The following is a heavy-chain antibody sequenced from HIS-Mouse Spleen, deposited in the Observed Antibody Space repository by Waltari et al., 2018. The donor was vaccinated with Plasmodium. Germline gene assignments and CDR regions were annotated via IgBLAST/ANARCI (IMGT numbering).Heavy chain of an antibody. J-gene: IGHJ2*01. CDR1: GGSFSGYY. Sequence: QVQLQQWGAGLLKPSETLSFTCAVYGGSFSGYYWSWVRQPPGKGLEWIGEINHSGSTNYNPSLKSRVTISVDTSKNQFSLKLSSVTAADTAVYYCARGRVLGTSSGYFDLWGRGTLVTVSS. CDR2: INHSGST. V-gene: IGHV4-34*01. CDR3: ARGRVLGTSSGYFDL. D-gene: IGHD3-10*01.